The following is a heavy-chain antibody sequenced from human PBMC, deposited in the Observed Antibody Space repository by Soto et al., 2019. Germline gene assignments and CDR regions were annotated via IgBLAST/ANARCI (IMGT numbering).Heavy chain of an antibody. Sequence: SETLSLTCTVSGGSISSGYWTWIRHPPGKGLEWIGYIYLGGSINYNPSLKSRVIISVDTSKNQFSLKLSSVTAADTAVYYCATIPATTILTAYWGQGTLVTVSS. V-gene: IGHV4-59*01. CDR1: GGSISSGY. J-gene: IGHJ4*02. D-gene: IGHD2-2*02. CDR3: ATIPATTILTAY. CDR2: IYLGGSI.